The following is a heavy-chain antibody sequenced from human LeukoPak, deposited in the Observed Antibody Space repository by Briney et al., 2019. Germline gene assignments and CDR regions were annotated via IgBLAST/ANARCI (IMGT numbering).Heavy chain of an antibody. J-gene: IGHJ6*03. CDR3: ARDRRHDTAMVGYYYYMDV. V-gene: IGHV1-69*05. CDR1: GCTFSSYA. D-gene: IGHD5-18*01. CDR2: TIPIFGTA. Sequence: ASVKVSCTACGCTFSSYAISWVRQAPGQGLEWMGGTIPIFGTANYAQKFQGRVTITTDESTSTAYMVLSSLRSEDTAVYYCARDRRHDTAMVGYYYYMDVRGKGTTVTVSS.